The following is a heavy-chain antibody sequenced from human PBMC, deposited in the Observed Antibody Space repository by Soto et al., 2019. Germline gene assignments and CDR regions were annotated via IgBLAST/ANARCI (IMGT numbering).Heavy chain of an antibody. D-gene: IGHD2-2*01. Sequence: QVQLQESGPGLVKPSQTLSLTCTVSGGSISSGDYYWSWIRQPPGKGLEWIGYIYYSGSTYYNPSLKSRVTISVDTSKNQFSLKLSSVTAADTAVYYCARALVRRGYYYYGMDVWGQGTTVTVSS. J-gene: IGHJ6*02. CDR2: IYYSGST. V-gene: IGHV4-30-4*01. CDR1: GGSISSGDYY. CDR3: ARALVRRGYYYYGMDV.